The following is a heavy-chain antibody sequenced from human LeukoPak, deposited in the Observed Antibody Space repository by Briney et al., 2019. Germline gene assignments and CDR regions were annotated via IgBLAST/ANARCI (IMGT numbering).Heavy chain of an antibody. V-gene: IGHV3-74*01. CDR2: TNSDGSIT. CDR1: GFTFSGHW. D-gene: IGHD1-26*01. CDR3: AKEVGATVFDY. Sequence: GGSLRLSCAVSGFTFSGHWMFWVRQAPGNGLEGVSSTNSDGSITGYTDHVKGRFTVSRDNAKNTLYLQMNSLRAEDTAVYYCAKEVGATVFDYWGQGTLVTVSS. J-gene: IGHJ4*02.